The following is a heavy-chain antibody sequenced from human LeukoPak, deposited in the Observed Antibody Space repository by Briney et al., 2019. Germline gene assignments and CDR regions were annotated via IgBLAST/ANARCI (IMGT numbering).Heavy chain of an antibody. CDR3: ARGRGGSGSYYFDY. CDR1: GFTFDYSA. Sequence: PGGSLRLSCAASGFTFDYSAMTWVRQAPEKGLEWVSTINTGDITFYANSVKGRFTISRDNSKNALFLQMNSLRAEDTAVYYCARGRGGSGSYYFDYWGQGTLVTVSS. J-gene: IGHJ4*02. V-gene: IGHV3-23*01. D-gene: IGHD3-10*01. CDR2: INTGDIT.